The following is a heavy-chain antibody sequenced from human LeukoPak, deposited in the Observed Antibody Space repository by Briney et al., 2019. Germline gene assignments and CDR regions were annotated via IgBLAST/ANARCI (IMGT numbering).Heavy chain of an antibody. CDR2: INPSGGST. Sequence: ASVKVSCKASGYTFTSYYMHWVRQAPGQGLEWMGIINPSGGSTSYAQKFQGRVTMTRDMSTSTVYMELSSLRSEDTAVYYCAREGPGSGGYSGWFDPWGQGTLVTVSS. CDR1: GYTFTSYY. V-gene: IGHV1-46*01. CDR3: AREGPGSGGYSGWFDP. J-gene: IGHJ5*02. D-gene: IGHD4-23*01.